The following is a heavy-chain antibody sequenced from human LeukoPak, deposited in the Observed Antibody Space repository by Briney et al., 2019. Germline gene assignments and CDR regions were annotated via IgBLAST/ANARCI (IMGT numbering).Heavy chain of an antibody. CDR2: MNPNSGNT. CDR1: GGTFSSYA. CDR3: AREGTGSSWDYYYYYYMDV. V-gene: IGHV1-8*02. D-gene: IGHD6-13*01. J-gene: IGHJ6*03. Sequence: ASVKVSCKASGGTFSSYAISWVRQAPGQGLEWMGWMNPNSGNTGYAQKFQGRVTMTRNTSISTAYMEMSSLRSEDTAVYYCAREGTGSSWDYYYYYYMDVWGKGTTVTVSS.